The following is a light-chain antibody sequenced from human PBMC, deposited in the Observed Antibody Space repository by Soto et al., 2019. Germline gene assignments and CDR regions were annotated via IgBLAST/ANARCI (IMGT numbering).Light chain of an antibody. Sequence: AIRMTQSPSSLSASTGDRVTITCRASQGISSYLAWYQQKPGKAPKLLIYAASTLQSGVPSRFSGSGSGTDFTLTISCLQSEDFATYYFQQYYTYPPDTFGGGTKVEIK. V-gene: IGKV1-8*01. CDR3: QQYYTYPPDT. J-gene: IGKJ4*01. CDR1: QGISSY. CDR2: AAS.